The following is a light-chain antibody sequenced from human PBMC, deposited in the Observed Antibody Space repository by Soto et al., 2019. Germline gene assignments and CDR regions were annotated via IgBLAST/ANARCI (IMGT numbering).Light chain of an antibody. Sequence: EIVLTQSPATLSLSPVERATLSCRASQRVKNYLAWYQQKPGQAPRLLIYDISNRATGIPARFSGSGSGADFTLTSSSLEPEDSAVYYCQQRNNWPWLTFGGGTRVEIK. CDR2: DIS. J-gene: IGKJ4*01. CDR3: QQRNNWPWLT. V-gene: IGKV3-11*01. CDR1: QRVKNY.